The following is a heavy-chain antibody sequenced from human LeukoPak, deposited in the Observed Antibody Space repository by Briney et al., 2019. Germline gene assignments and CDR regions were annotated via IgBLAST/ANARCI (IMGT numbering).Heavy chain of an antibody. D-gene: IGHD5-24*01. CDR3: ARDGGRWLQPNFDY. V-gene: IGHV3-48*02. CDR1: GFSFSSYG. Sequence: GGSLRLSCAASGFSFSSYGMNWVRQAPGKGLQWVSYTSSTGTTIYYADSVKGRFTISRDNAKNSLYLQMNSLRDKDTAVYYCARDGGRWLQPNFDYWGQGILVTVSS. J-gene: IGHJ4*02. CDR2: TSSTGTTI.